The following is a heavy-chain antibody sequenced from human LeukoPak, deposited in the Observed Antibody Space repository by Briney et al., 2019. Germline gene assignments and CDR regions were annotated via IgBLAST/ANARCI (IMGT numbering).Heavy chain of an antibody. Sequence: GGSLRLSCAASGFTFSDYYMSWIRQAPGKGLEWVSYISSSSSYTNYADSVKGRFTISRDNAKNSLYLQMNSLRAEDTAVYYCARIYGGPLPEYFQHWGQGTLVTVSS. D-gene: IGHD4-23*01. CDR1: GFTFSDYY. V-gene: IGHV3-11*06. J-gene: IGHJ1*01. CDR2: ISSSSSYT. CDR3: ARIYGGPLPEYFQH.